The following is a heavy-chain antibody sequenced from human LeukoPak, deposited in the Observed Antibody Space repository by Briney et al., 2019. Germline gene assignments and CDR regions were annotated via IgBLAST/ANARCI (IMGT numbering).Heavy chain of an antibody. CDR2: IIPILGIA. V-gene: IGHV1-69*04. Sequence: SVKVSCKASGGTFSSYAISWVGQAPGQGLEWMGRIIPILGIANYAQKFQGRVTITADKSTSTAYMELSSLRSEDTAVYYCARVGTTVVTPFDYGMDVWGQGTTVTVSS. CDR3: ARVGTTVVTPFDYGMDV. J-gene: IGHJ6*02. CDR1: GGTFSSYA. D-gene: IGHD4-23*01.